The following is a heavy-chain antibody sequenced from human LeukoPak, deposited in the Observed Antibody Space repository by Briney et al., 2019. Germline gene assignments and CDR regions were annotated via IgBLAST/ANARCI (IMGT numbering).Heavy chain of an antibody. CDR2: VNHSGYT. J-gene: IGHJ4*02. CDR1: GTSFSSYY. D-gene: IGHD4-17*01. V-gene: IGHV4-34*01. CDR3: ARMTTGRDF. Sequence: SETLSLTCAVSGTSFSSYYWSWIRQPPGKGLEWIGEVNHSGYTNDNPSLKSRVTRSVDTSKNQFSLRLRSVTAADTAVYFCARMTTGRDFWGQGTLVTVSS.